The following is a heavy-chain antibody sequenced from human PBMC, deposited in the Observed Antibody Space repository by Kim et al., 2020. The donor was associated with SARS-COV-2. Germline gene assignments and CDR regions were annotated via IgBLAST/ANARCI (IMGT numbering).Heavy chain of an antibody. J-gene: IGHJ6*02. CDR2: ISAYNGNT. V-gene: IGHV1-18*04. CDR1: GYTFTSYG. D-gene: IGHD2-15*01. Sequence: ASVKVSCKASGYTFTSYGISWVRQAPGQGLEWMGWISAYNGNTNYAQKLQGRVTMTTDTSTSTAYMELRSLRSDDTAVYYCARFEIKRRVVVAATRYFYYGMDVWGQGTTVTVSS. CDR3: ARFEIKRRVVVAATRYFYYGMDV.